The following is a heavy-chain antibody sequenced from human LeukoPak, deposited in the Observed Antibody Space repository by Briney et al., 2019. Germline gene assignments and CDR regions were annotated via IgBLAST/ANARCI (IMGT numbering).Heavy chain of an antibody. D-gene: IGHD6-13*01. CDR1: GGSINSNY. CDR3: ARDIPDSSSWSPGAFDI. CDR2: MHYTGNT. J-gene: IGHJ3*02. Sequence: SETLSLTCTVSGGSINSNYWSWIRQPPGKGLESIGYMHYTGNTNYNPSLKSRVTMSVDTSKNQFSLTLNSVTAADTAVYYCARDIPDSSSWSPGAFDIWGQGTMVTVSS. V-gene: IGHV4-59*13.